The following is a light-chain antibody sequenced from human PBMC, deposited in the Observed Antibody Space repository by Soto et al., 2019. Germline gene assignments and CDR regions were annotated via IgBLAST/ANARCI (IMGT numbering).Light chain of an antibody. V-gene: IGKV1-5*03. J-gene: IGKJ1*01. CDR3: QQYNSNPWT. CDR1: QSISSW. Sequence: DIQMTQSPSTLSASVGDRVTITCRASQSISSWLAWYQQKPGKAPNLLIYKASSLEGGVPSRLSGSGDGTEFTLTINSLQPDDAATYYCQQYNSNPWTFGQGTKVEIK. CDR2: KAS.